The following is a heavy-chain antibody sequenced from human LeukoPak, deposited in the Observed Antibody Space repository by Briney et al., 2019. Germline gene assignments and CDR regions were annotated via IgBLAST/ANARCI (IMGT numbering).Heavy chain of an antibody. V-gene: IGHV3-23*01. J-gene: IGHJ4*02. Sequence: GGTLRLSCAASGFTFSSYGMSWVRQAPRKGLEWGSAISGSVGSTSYADSVEGWLTTSTNNSKNTLYLQMSGLRAEDTAVYYCAKDLLPYGPLTFDYWGQGTLVTVSS. CDR3: AKDLLPYGPLTFDY. D-gene: IGHD3-10*01. CDR1: GFTFSSYG. CDR2: ISGSVGST.